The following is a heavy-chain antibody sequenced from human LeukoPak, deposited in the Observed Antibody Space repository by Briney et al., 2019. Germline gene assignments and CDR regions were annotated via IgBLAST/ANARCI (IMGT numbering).Heavy chain of an antibody. Sequence: SGTLSLTCAVSGGSISSGSYYWSWIRQPAGKGLERIGRIYTSGSTNYNPSLKSRVTISVDTSKNQFSLKLSSVTAADTAVYYCARGKKKAARLVGLHYYYYMDVWGKGTTVTVSS. CDR3: ARGKKKAARLVGLHYYYYMDV. CDR2: IYTSGST. D-gene: IGHD6-6*01. CDR1: GGSISSGSYY. J-gene: IGHJ6*03. V-gene: IGHV4-61*02.